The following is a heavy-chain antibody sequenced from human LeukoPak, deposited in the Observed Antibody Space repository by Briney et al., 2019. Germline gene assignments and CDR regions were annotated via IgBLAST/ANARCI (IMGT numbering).Heavy chain of an antibody. D-gene: IGHD1-14*01. CDR1: GFTFSSYS. V-gene: IGHV3-53*01. CDR2: LYSGGTT. CDR3: AREPGTDYRKYYFDY. J-gene: IGHJ4*02. Sequence: PGGSLRLSCAASGFTFSSYSMNWVRQAPGKGLEWVSVLYSGGTTYYADSVKGRFTISRDNSKNTLYLQMDSLRAEDTAVYYCAREPGTDYRKYYFDYWGQGTLVTVSP.